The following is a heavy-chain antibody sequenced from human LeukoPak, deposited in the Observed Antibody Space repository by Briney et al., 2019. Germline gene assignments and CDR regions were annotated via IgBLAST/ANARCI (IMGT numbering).Heavy chain of an antibody. CDR3: ARDLALGIGQYYFDY. J-gene: IGHJ4*02. CDR1: GYTFTSYY. D-gene: IGHD7-27*01. CDR2: INPSDGST. V-gene: IGHV1-46*01. Sequence: ASVKVSCKASGYTFTSYYMHWVRQAPGQGLEWMGIINPSDGSTSYAQKFQGRVTMTRDTSTSTVYMELSSLRSEDTAVYYCARDLALGIGQYYFDYWGQGTLVTVSS.